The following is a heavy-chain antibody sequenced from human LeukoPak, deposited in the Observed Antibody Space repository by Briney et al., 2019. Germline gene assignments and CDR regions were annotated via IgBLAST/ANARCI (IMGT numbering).Heavy chain of an antibody. Sequence: GGSLRLSCAASGFTFSSYAMHWVRQAPGKGLEGVAVISYEGSNKYYADSVKGRFTISRDNSKTTLYLQMNSLRAEDTAVYYCEREWRGRGSDPPYYYYGMDVWGQGTTVTVSS. CDR3: EREWRGRGSDPPYYYYGMDV. J-gene: IGHJ6*02. CDR1: GFTFSSYA. CDR2: ISYEGSNK. V-gene: IGHV3-30*04. D-gene: IGHD3-10*01.